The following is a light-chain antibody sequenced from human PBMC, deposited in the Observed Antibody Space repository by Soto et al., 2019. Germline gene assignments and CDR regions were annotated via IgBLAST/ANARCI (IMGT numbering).Light chain of an antibody. CDR2: ATS. Sequence: DIQMTQSPSSLSASVGDRVTITCRASQSIAGYLNWYRQKPGEAPKLLIYATSTLQSGVPSRFSGSGSGTEFTLTISSLQPDDFATYYCQQYNSYPLTFGGGTKVDIK. CDR1: QSIAGY. V-gene: IGKV1-39*01. J-gene: IGKJ4*01. CDR3: QQYNSYPLT.